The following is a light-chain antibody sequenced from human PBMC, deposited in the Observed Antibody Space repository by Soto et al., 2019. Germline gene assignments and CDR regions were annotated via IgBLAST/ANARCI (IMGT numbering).Light chain of an antibody. J-gene: IGKJ2*01. Sequence: VLTQSPGTLSLSPGEGATLSCRASQSVSSSYLAWYQQKPGQAPRLLMFAASSRAIGIPDRFSGSGSGTDFTLTISRLETEDFAVYYCQQYGSSPYTFGQGTKLEI. CDR1: QSVSSSY. CDR3: QQYGSSPYT. V-gene: IGKV3-20*01. CDR2: AAS.